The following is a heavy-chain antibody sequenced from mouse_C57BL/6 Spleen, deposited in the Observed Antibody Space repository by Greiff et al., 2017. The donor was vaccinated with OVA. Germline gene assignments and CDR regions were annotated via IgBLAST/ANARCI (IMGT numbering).Heavy chain of an antibody. J-gene: IGHJ1*03. V-gene: IGHV1-82*01. CDR3: ASNDYGGYFDV. D-gene: IGHD2-4*01. CDR1: GYAFSSSW. Sequence: QVQLKESGPELVKPGASVKISCKASGYAFSSSWMNWVKPRPGKGLEWIGRIYPGDGDTNYNGKFKGKATLTADKSSSTAYMQLSSLTSEDSAVYFCASNDYGGYFDVWGTGTTVTVSS. CDR2: IYPGDGDT.